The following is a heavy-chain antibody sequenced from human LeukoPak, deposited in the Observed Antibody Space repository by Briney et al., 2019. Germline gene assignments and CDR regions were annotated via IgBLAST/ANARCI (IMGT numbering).Heavy chain of an antibody. CDR3: ARGDERSSSWLNY. CDR2: INSDGSST. J-gene: IGHJ4*02. V-gene: IGHV3-74*01. D-gene: IGHD6-13*01. Sequence: PGGSLRLSCAASGFTFSSYWMHWVRQAPGKGLVWVSRINSDGSSTSYAVSVKGRFTIPRDDAKNTLYLQMNSLRAEDTAVYYCARGDERSSSWLNYWGQGTLVTVSS. CDR1: GFTFSSYW.